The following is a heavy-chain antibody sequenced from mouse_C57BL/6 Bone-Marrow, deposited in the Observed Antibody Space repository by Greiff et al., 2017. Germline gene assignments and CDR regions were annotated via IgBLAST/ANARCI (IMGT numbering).Heavy chain of an antibody. D-gene: IGHD1-1*01. V-gene: IGHV1-18*01. CDR1: GYTFIDYN. CDR2: INPNNGGT. CDR3: ARSGDLLPLVFDV. J-gene: IGHJ1*03. Sequence: VQLQQSGPELVKPGASVKIPCKASGYTFIDYNMDWVKQSPGKSLEWIGDINPNNGGTIYNQKFKGKATLTVDKSSSTAYMELRSLTSEDTAVYYCARSGDLLPLVFDVWGTGTTVTVSS.